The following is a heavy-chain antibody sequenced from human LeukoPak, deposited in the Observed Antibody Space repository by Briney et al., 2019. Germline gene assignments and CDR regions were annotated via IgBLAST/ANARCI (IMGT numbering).Heavy chain of an antibody. CDR3: AKERPQYYYDSRGYYVFDH. V-gene: IGHV3-23*01. CDR1: VFTSLNYC. CDR2: IIASGDGK. J-gene: IGHJ4*02. Sequence: GGALRLSCAASVFTSLNYCMSWVGQAPAGGGEWVSSIIASGDGKYYADYVKRRFTISRDNYQNTLYLQMNSLRVEDKAVYYCAKERPQYYYDSRGYYVFDHWGQGTVVRVFS. D-gene: IGHD3-22*01.